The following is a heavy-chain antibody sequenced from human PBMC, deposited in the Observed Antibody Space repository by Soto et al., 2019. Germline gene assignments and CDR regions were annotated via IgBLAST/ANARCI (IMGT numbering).Heavy chain of an antibody. CDR1: GFTFSSYA. Sequence: GGSLRLSCAASGFTFSSYAMHWVRQAPGKGLEWVAVISYDGSNKYYADSVKGRFTISRDNSKNTLYLQMNSLRAEDTAVYYCAREASPWGYCSSTSCYPHGSYFQHWGQGT. J-gene: IGHJ1*01. CDR2: ISYDGSNK. V-gene: IGHV3-30-3*01. CDR3: AREASPWGYCSSTSCYPHGSYFQH. D-gene: IGHD2-2*01.